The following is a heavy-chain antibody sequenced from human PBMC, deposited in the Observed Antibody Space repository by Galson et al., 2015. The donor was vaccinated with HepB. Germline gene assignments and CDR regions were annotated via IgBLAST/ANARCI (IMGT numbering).Heavy chain of an antibody. V-gene: IGHV3-30*03. Sequence: SLRLSRAASGFTFSSHALHWVRQTPGKGLEWVAIISSDGTSDNYADSVKGRFTISRDSSKNTLYLQMNTVGPEDTAIYHCARGTYSNGGFSFLIDYWGQGTLVTVSS. CDR3: ARGTYSNGGFSFLIDY. D-gene: IGHD2-15*01. CDR1: GFTFSSHA. J-gene: IGHJ4*02. CDR2: ISSDGTSD.